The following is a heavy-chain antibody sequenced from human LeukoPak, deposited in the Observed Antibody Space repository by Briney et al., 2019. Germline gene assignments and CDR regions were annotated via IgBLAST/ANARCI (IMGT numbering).Heavy chain of an antibody. CDR1: GFTFSSYA. CDR3: AKISSSSSPLDY. CDR2: ISYDGSNK. V-gene: IGHV3-30-3*01. D-gene: IGHD6-6*01. Sequence: PGRSLRLSCAASGFTFSSYAMHWVRQAPGKGLEWVAVISYDGSNKYYADSVKGRFTISRDNSKNTLYLQMNSLRAEDTAVYYCAKISSSSSPLDYWGQGTLVTVSS. J-gene: IGHJ4*02.